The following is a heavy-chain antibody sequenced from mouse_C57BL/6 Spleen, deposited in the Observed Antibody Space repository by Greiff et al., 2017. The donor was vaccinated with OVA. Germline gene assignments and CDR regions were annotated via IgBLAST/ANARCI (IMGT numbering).Heavy chain of an antibody. CDR2: ISYDGSN. CDR1: GYSITSGYY. CDR3: ARGEIYFDY. V-gene: IGHV3-6*01. J-gene: IGHJ2*01. Sequence: EVHLVESGPGLVKPAHSLSLTCSVTGYSITSGYYWNWIRQFPGNKLEWMGYISYDGSNNYNPSLKNRISITRDTSKNQFFLKLNSVTTEDTATYYCARGEIYFDYWGQGTTLTVSS.